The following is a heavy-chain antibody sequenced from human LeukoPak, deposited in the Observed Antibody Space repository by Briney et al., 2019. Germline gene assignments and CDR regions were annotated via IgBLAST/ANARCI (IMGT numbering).Heavy chain of an antibody. CDR1: EFTFSSYA. CDR2: ISGSGGST. J-gene: IGHJ4*02. Sequence: GGSLRLSCAGAEFTFSSYAMSWVRQAPGKGLEWVSSISGSGGSTYFADSVKGRFSISRDNSKNTLFLQMNSLRDEETAVYYCVKGGQRYDFWRFDYWGQGTVVTVSS. D-gene: IGHD3-3*01. V-gene: IGHV3-23*01. CDR3: VKGGQRYDFWRFDY.